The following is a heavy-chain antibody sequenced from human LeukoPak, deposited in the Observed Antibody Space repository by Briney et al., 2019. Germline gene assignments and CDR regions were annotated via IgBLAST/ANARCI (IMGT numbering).Heavy chain of an antibody. Sequence: PSQTLSLTCTVSGGSISSGGYYWSWIRQHPGKGLEWIGYIYYSGSTYYNPSLKSRVTISVDTSKNQFSLKLSSVTAADTAVYCCASQTGDWRRYFDLWGRGTLVTVSS. CDR3: ASQTGDWRRYFDL. D-gene: IGHD7-27*01. CDR1: GGSISSGGYY. J-gene: IGHJ2*01. V-gene: IGHV4-31*03. CDR2: IYYSGST.